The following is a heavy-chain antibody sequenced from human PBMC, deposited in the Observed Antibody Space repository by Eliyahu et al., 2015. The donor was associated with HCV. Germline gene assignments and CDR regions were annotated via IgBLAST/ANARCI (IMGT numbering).Heavy chain of an antibody. V-gene: IGHV3-48*02. J-gene: IGHJ4*02. D-gene: IGHD3-10*01. Sequence: EVQLVESGGGLVQPGGSLRLSCAASGFTFSSYSMNWVRQAPGKGLEWVSYISSSSSTIYYADSVKGRFTISRDNAKNSLYLQMNSLRDEDTAVYYCATSTAFGELPYYFDYWGQGTLVTVSS. CDR3: ATSTAFGELPYYFDY. CDR2: ISSSSSTI. CDR1: GFTFSSYS.